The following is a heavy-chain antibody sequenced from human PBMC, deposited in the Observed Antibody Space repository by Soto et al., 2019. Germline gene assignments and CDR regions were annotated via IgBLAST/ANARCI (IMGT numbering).Heavy chain of an antibody. J-gene: IGHJ3*02. CDR3: ARGLDYTWGSYRVRGAFDI. Sequence: QVQLVESGGGVVQPGRSLRLSCAASGFTFSSYGMHWVRQARGKGLEWVAVIWYDGSNKYYADSVKGRFTISRDNSKNTLYLQMNSLRAEDTAVYYCARGLDYTWGSYRVRGAFDIWGQGTMVTVSS. D-gene: IGHD3-16*02. CDR2: IWYDGSNK. CDR1: GFTFSSYG. V-gene: IGHV3-33*01.